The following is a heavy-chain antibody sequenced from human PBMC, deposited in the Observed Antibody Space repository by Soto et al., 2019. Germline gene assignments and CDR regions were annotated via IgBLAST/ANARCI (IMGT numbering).Heavy chain of an antibody. J-gene: IGHJ4*02. CDR2: ISTYSGNT. CDR3: ARDNGYYDL. CDR1: GYTFSSYS. Sequence: ASVKVSCKTSGYTFSSYSINWVRQAPGQGLEWMAWISTYSGNTHYAERVQCRVTVTLDKSARTAFMEMRGLTSDDTAVYFCARDNGYYDLWGQGTLVTVSS. V-gene: IGHV1-18*04.